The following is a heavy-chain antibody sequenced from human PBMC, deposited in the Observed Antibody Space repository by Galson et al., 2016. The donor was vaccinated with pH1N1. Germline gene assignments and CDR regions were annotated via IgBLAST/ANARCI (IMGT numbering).Heavy chain of an antibody. CDR3: ARLTYCGDDCLYFNY. J-gene: IGHJ4*02. CDR1: GGSISSGVYH. D-gene: IGHD2-21*01. CDR2: ISTSGTT. Sequence: LTCTVSGGSISSGVYHWSWVRQPAGKELEWIGHISTSGTTKYNPSFKSRVSISMDTSKNQFSLNLNSVTAADTAVYFCARLTYCGDDCLYFNYWGQGTLVTVSS. V-gene: IGHV4-61*09.